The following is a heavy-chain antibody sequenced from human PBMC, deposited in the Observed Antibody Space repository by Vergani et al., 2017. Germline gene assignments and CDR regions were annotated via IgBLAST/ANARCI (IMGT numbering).Heavy chain of an antibody. Sequence: QVQLVQSGAEVKKPGSSVKVSCKASGGTFSSYAISWVRQAPGQGLEWMGGIIPIFGTANYAQKFQGRVTITADESTSTAYMELSSLRSEDTAVYYCASRDITIFGXVMIRGYYYYGMDVWGQGTTVTVSS. CDR2: IIPIFGTA. CDR1: GGTFSSYA. CDR3: ASRDITIFGXVMIRGYYYYGMDV. J-gene: IGHJ6*02. V-gene: IGHV1-69*01. D-gene: IGHD3-3*01.